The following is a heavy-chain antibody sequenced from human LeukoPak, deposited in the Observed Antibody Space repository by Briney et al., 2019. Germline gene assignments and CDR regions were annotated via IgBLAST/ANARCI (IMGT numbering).Heavy chain of an antibody. CDR3: ARDPVAAAGTAFDY. Sequence: PSETLSLTCAVSGDSIDSSNWWSWVRQPPGKGLEWTAEIYHNGNINYNPSLRSRVTISVDKSKRQISLKLASVTAADTAVYHCARDPVAAAGTAFDYWGQGILVTVSA. D-gene: IGHD6-13*01. CDR1: GDSIDSSNW. CDR2: IYHNGNI. V-gene: IGHV4-4*02. J-gene: IGHJ4*02.